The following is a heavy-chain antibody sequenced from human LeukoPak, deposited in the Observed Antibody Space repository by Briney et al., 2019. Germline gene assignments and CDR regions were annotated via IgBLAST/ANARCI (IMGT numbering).Heavy chain of an antibody. CDR2: ISHAVRT. V-gene: IGHV4-59*08. CDR1: GGSISSYY. D-gene: IGHD3-10*01. Sequence: SETMSLTCPVSGGSISSYYWSWIRQPPGKLLEWIGDISHAVRTNYNPSLKSRVTISVATSTNQFSVKLSSVTAADTAVYYCARHRKATFGEQVNPWGQGTLVTVSS. J-gene: IGHJ5*02. CDR3: ARHRKATFGEQVNP.